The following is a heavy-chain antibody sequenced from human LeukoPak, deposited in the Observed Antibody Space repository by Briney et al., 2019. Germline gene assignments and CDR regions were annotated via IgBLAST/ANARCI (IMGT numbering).Heavy chain of an antibody. CDR3: ARDLMDYGDYGRDYYYYYGMDV. CDR1: GYSISSGYY. Sequence: SETLSLTCAVSGYSISSGYYWGWIRQPPGKGLEWIGSIYHSGSTYYNPSLKSRVTISVDTSKNQFSLKLSSVTAADTAVYYCARDLMDYGDYGRDYYYYYGMDVWGKGTTVTVSS. V-gene: IGHV4-38-2*02. CDR2: IYHSGST. D-gene: IGHD4-17*01. J-gene: IGHJ6*04.